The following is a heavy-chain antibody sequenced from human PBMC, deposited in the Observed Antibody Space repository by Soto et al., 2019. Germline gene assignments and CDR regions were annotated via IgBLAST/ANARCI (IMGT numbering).Heavy chain of an antibody. V-gene: IGHV4-31*03. CDR3: ARVFTGMATSYWFDP. Sequence: QVQLQESGPGLVKPSQTLSLTCTVSGGSISSGGYYWSWIRQHPGKGLEWIGYIYYSGSTYYNPSLKSRVTISVDTSKNQFSLKLSSVTAADTAVYYCARVFTGMATSYWFDPWGQGTLVTVSS. D-gene: IGHD5-12*01. J-gene: IGHJ5*02. CDR2: IYYSGST. CDR1: GGSISSGGYY.